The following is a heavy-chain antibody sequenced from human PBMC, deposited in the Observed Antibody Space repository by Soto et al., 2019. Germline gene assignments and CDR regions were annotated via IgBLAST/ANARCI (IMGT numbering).Heavy chain of an antibody. CDR3: ASDVVVPAASSDY. J-gene: IGHJ4*02. V-gene: IGHV3-30-3*01. CDR1: GFTFGSYA. D-gene: IGHD2-2*01. CDR2: ISYDGSNK. Sequence: GGSLRLSCAASGFTFGSYAMHWVRQAPGKGLEWVAVISYDGSNKYYADSVKGRFTISRDNSKNTLYLQMNSLRAEDTAVYYCASDVVVPAASSDYWGQGTLITVSS.